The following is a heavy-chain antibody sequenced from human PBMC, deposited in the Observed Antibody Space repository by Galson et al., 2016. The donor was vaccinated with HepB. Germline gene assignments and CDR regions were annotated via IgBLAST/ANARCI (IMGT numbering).Heavy chain of an antibody. V-gene: IGHV4-61*01. Sequence: SETLSLTCTVSGGSVSSGSYYWNWIRQPPGKGLEWIGNIYYTGSTNYNPSLKSRVAISVDTSKNQLSLKLSSVTAADTAVYYCARFSGSYRVFESWGQGTLVTVSS. CDR1: GGSVSSGSYY. J-gene: IGHJ4*02. CDR2: IYYTGST. CDR3: ARFSGSYRVFES. D-gene: IGHD1-26*01.